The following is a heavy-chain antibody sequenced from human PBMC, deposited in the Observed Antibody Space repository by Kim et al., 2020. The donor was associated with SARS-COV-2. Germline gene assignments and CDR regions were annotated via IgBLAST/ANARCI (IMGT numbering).Heavy chain of an antibody. CDR2: INHSGST. CDR1: GGSFSGYY. Sequence: SETLSLTCAVYGGSFSGYYWSWIRQPPGKGLEWIGEINHSGSTNYNPSLKSRVTISVDTSKNQFSLKLSSVTAADTAVYYCARGRCTSCYFLKWFDPWG. V-gene: IGHV4-34*01. D-gene: IGHD2-2*01. CDR3: ARGRCTSCYFLKWFDP. J-gene: IGHJ5*02.